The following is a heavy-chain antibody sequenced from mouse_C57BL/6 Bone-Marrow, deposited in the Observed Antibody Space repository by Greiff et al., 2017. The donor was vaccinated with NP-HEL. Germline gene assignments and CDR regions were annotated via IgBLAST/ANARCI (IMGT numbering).Heavy chain of an antibody. V-gene: IGHV5-6*02. CDR2: ISSGGSYT. CDR1: GFTFSSYG. D-gene: IGHD2-12*01. J-gene: IGHJ3*01. Sequence: EVKLMESGGDLVKPGGSLKLSCAASGFTFSSYGMSWVRQTPDKRLEWVATISSGGSYTYYPDSVKGRFTISRDNAKNTLYLQMSSLKSEDTAMYYCARRRTYYRGFAYWGQGTLVTVSA. CDR3: ARRRTYYRGFAY.